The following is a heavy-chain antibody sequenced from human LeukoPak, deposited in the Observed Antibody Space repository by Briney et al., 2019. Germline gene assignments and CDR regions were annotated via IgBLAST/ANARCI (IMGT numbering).Heavy chain of an antibody. CDR1: GGSISSTSY. Sequence: SETLSLTCIVSGGSISSTSYWGWIRQPPGKGLEWIGYIYYSGSTNYNPSLKSRVTISVDTSKNQFSLKLSSVTAADTAVYYCARGNGDYDAFDYWGQGTLVTVSS. CDR3: ARGNGDYDAFDY. D-gene: IGHD4-17*01. CDR2: IYYSGST. J-gene: IGHJ4*02. V-gene: IGHV4-61*05.